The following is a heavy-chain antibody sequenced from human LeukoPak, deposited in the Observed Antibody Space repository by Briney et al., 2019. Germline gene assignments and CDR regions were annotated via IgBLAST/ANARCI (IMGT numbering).Heavy chain of an antibody. CDR1: GYSISSGYY. CDR3: AREQENWFDP. CDR2: IYHNGNT. J-gene: IGHJ5*02. V-gene: IGHV4-38-2*02. Sequence: SETLSLTCAVSGYSISSGYYWGWIRQPPRKGLEWIGTIYHNGNTYYNPSLKSRVTISVDTSKNEFSLKLSSVTAADTAVYYCAREQENWFDPWGQGTLVTVSS.